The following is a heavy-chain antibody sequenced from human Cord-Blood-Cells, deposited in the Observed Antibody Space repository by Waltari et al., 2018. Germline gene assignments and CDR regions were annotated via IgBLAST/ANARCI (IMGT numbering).Heavy chain of an antibody. CDR1: GGTFSSYA. CDR2: SIPILGIA. J-gene: IGHJ3*02. CDR3: ARGRYCSGGSCYSAFDI. V-gene: IGHV1-69*09. Sequence: QVQLVQSGAEVKKPGSSVKVSCKASGGTFSSYAISWVRQAPDQGLEWMGRSIPILGIANYAQKFQGRVTITADKSTSTAYMELSSLRSEDTAVYYCARGRYCSGGSCYSAFDIWGQGTMVTVSS. D-gene: IGHD2-15*01.